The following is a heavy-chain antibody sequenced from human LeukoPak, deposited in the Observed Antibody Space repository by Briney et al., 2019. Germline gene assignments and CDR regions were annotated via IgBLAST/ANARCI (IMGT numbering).Heavy chain of an antibody. CDR1: GDSVNSYY. J-gene: IGHJ5*02. Sequence: SETLSLTCTVSGDSVNSYYWSWIRQPAGKGLEWVGRIYPSGSTSSNPSLKSRVTVSVDTSKNQFSLRLTSVTAADTAVYYCARDTGQYAPGTPGFTRFDPWGQGALVTVSS. CDR2: IYPSGST. D-gene: IGHD3-10*01. CDR3: ARDTGQYAPGTPGFTRFDP. V-gene: IGHV4-4*07.